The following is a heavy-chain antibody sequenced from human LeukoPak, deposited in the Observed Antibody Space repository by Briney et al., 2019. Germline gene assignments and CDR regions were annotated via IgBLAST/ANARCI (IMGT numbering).Heavy chain of an antibody. J-gene: IGHJ4*02. Sequence: PGGSLRLSCAASGFTFANAWMSWVRQAPGKGLEWVGRIRSKTDGGTTDHAAPVKGRFIISRDDSRNTLYLQMNSLRADDTAVYYCANSGLNRFEYWGQGALVTVSS. CDR1: GFTFANAW. D-gene: IGHD2-15*01. V-gene: IGHV3-15*01. CDR3: ANSGLNRFEY. CDR2: IRSKTDGGTT.